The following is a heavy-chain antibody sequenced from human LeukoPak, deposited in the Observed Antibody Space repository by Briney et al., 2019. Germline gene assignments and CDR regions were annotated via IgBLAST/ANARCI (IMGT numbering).Heavy chain of an antibody. J-gene: IGHJ4*02. CDR1: GFTFSSYA. Sequence: PGGSLRLSCATSGFTFSSYAMSWVRQAPGKGLEWDSVISGSGDRTYYADSVKGRFTISRDNSKNTLYLQMNSLRAEDTAVYYCAKRIAVAPRYFDCWGQGTLVTVSS. V-gene: IGHV3-23*01. D-gene: IGHD6-19*01. CDR2: ISGSGDRT. CDR3: AKRIAVAPRYFDC.